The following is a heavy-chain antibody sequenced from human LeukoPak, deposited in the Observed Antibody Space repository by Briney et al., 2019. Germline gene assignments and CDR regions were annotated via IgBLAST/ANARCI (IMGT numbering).Heavy chain of an antibody. CDR3: AKGEPTDWYFDL. V-gene: IGHV3-9*01. CDR1: GFTFDDYT. Sequence: GGSLRLSCAASGFTFDDYTMHWVRQVPGKGLEWVSRISWNSGNIGYADSVKGRFTISRDNAKNSIYLQMHTLKPEDAALYYCAKGEPTDWYFDLWGRGTLVTVPS. CDR2: ISWNSGNI. J-gene: IGHJ2*01.